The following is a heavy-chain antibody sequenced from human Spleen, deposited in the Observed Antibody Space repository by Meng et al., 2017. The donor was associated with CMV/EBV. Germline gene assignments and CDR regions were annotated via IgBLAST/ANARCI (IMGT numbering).Heavy chain of an antibody. CDR3: ARPTVTTGTFDS. Sequence: SCKASGYTFTTYYMNGVRQAPGQGLEWMGVINPSGGATSYAPKFQGRVTMTRDTSTSTFYMELSGLRSEDTAVYYCARPTVTTGTFDSWGQGTLVTVSS. D-gene: IGHD4-17*01. V-gene: IGHV1-46*01. J-gene: IGHJ4*02. CDR1: GYTFTTYY. CDR2: INPSGGAT.